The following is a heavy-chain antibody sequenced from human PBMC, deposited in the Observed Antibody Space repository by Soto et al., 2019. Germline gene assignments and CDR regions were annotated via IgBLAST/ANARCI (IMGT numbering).Heavy chain of an antibody. J-gene: IGHJ4*02. V-gene: IGHV3-23*01. CDR2: VSGSGANT. CDR3: AKDGYCSSTNCYWSY. Sequence: EVLLLDSGGGLVQPGGSLRLSCVASGFSFSTYAMSWVRQAPGKGLEWVSGVSGSGANTDYADSVKGRFTISRDNSKNTLYLQMNSLKAEDTATYFCAKDGYCSSTNCYWSYWGQGTLVTVFS. CDR1: GFSFSTYA. D-gene: IGHD2-2*03.